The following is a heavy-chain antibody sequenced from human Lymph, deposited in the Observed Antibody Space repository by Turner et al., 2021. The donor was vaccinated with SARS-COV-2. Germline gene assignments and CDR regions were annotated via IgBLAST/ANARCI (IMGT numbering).Heavy chain of an antibody. D-gene: IGHD5-12*01. J-gene: IGHJ4*02. Sequence: EVQLVESGGGVVQPGGSLRLSCAASGFTFDDYAMHWVRQAPGKGLEWVALISGDGGSTYYADSVKCRFTIARDDSKNSLYLQINSLRTEDTALYYCAKEGLSGRRLQFVPYCAYRGQGTLVSVSS. CDR1: GFTFDDYA. CDR3: AKEGLSGRRLQFVPYCAY. CDR2: ISGDGGST. V-gene: IGHV3-43*02.